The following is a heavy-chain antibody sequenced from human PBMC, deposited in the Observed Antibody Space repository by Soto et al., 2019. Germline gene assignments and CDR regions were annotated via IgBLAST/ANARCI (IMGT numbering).Heavy chain of an antibody. V-gene: IGHV1-18*01. D-gene: IGHD3-16*01. J-gene: IGHJ6*02. CDR2: ISPYTGNT. CDR3: VMVDNYVTPTPQDV. Sequence: ASVKVSCKASGYIFVNYGIAWVRQAPGQGLEWMGWISPYTGNTHSATKVQGRLTMTTDTSTSTAYMDLGSLTSDDTAVYYCVMVDNYVTPTPQDVWGQGTTVTASS. CDR1: GYIFVNYG.